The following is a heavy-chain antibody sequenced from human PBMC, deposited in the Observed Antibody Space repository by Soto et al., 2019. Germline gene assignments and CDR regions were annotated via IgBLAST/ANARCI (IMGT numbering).Heavy chain of an antibody. Sequence: QVTLKESGPVLVKPTEPLTLTCTVSGFSLSNARMGVSWIRQPPGKALEWLAHIFSNDEKSYSTSLKSRLTISKDTSKSQVVLTMTNMDPVDTATYYCARLTVYYYYGMDVWGQGTTVTVSS. J-gene: IGHJ6*02. CDR2: IFSNDEK. V-gene: IGHV2-26*01. CDR1: GFSLSNARMG. CDR3: ARLTVYYYYGMDV. D-gene: IGHD4-17*01.